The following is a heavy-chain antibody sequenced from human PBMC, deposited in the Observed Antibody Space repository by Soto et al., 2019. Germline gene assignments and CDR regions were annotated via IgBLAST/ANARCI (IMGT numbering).Heavy chain of an antibody. CDR1: GTNYW. CDR2: IYPGDSDT. D-gene: IGHD3-3*01. V-gene: IGHV5-51*01. J-gene: IGHJ4*02. Sequence: GESLKISCRTSGTNYWIAWVRQRPGKGLEWLGIIYPGDSDTRYSPSFQGQVTISADKSINTTYLRWSTLKASDSGIYFCARSYYSFWSGPLDYWGQGTLVTAPQ. CDR3: ARSYYSFWSGPLDY.